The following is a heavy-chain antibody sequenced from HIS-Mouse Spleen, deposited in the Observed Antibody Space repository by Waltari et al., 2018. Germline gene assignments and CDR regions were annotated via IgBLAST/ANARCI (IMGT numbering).Heavy chain of an antibody. CDR3: ARRRVVPAALYWYFDL. D-gene: IGHD2-2*01. CDR2: INHSGST. Sequence: QVQLQQWGAGLLKPSETLSLTCAVYGGSFSGYYWSWIRQPPGKGLEWIGEINHSGSTNYNPSLKSRVTISVDTSKNQFSLKLSSVTAADTAVYYCARRRVVPAALYWYFDLWGRGTLVTVSS. V-gene: IGHV4-34*01. CDR1: GGSFSGYY. J-gene: IGHJ2*01.